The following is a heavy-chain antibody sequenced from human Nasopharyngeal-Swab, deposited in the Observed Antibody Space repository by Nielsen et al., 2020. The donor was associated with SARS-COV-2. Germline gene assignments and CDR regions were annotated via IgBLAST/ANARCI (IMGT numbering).Heavy chain of an antibody. CDR2: IKSKTDGGTT. D-gene: IGHD3-3*01. Sequence: GESLKISCGASGFTFSNAWMSWVRQAPGKGLEWVGRIKSKTDGGTTDYAAPVKGRFTISRDDSKNTLYLQMNSLKTEDTAVYYCTTQTLITIFGVVIIGPDYWGQGTLVTVSS. CDR3: TTQTLITIFGVVIIGPDY. CDR1: GFTFSNAW. V-gene: IGHV3-15*01. J-gene: IGHJ4*02.